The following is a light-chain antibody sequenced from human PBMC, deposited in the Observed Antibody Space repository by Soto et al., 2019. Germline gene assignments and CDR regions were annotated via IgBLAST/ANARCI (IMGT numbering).Light chain of an antibody. V-gene: IGKV3-11*01. CDR2: DAS. CDR1: QSVSSY. CDR3: QHRSIWPVS. J-gene: IGKJ5*01. Sequence: EIVLTQSPATLSLSPGERATLSCRASQSVSSYLAWYQQKPGQAPRLLIFDASNTATGIPARFSGSGSATDFTLTISSLEPEGFAVYYCQHRSIWPVSFGQGTRLEIK.